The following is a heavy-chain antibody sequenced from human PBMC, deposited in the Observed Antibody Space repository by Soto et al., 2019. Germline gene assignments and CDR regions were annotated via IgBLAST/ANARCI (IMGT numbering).Heavy chain of an antibody. J-gene: IGHJ4*02. CDR3: PGGAGDAC. CDR1: ESTVSRDW. D-gene: IGHD1-26*01. V-gene: IGHV3-7*04. CDR2: INQDGSEK. Sequence: EVHLVESGGGLVQTGGSLRLSCAIFESTVSRDWMNWVRQAPGKGLEWVAHINQDGSEKYYVDSVKGRFTISRDNAKKAMYLKMSRARPADTDMYYCPGGAGDACWGRGTLVTVSS.